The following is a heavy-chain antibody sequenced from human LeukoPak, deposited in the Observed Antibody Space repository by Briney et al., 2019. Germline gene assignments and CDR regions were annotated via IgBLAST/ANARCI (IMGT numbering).Heavy chain of an antibody. V-gene: IGHV4-34*01. J-gene: IGHJ4*02. CDR1: GGSFSGYY. D-gene: IGHD3-16*01. CDR3: ARGHGNMFTFGY. CDR2: INHSGST. Sequence: PSETLSLTCAVYGGSFSGYYWSWIRQPPGKGLEWIGEINHSGSTNYNPSLKSRVTISVDTSKNQFSLKLSSVTAADTAVYYCARGHGNMFTFGYWGQGTLVTVSS.